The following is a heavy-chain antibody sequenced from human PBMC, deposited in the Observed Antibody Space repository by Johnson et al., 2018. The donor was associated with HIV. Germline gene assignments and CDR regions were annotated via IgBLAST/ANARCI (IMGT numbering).Heavy chain of an antibody. CDR1: GFTFSSYG. CDR2: IRYDGFNK. Sequence: QVQLVESGGGVVQPGGSLRLSCATSGFTFSSYGMHWVRQAPGKGLEWVAFIRYDGFNKYFADSVKGRFTISRDNSKNTLHLQMNSLRAEDTAVYYCAKGTHYSDSSGPEDAFDIWGQGTMVTVSS. CDR3: AKGTHYSDSSGPEDAFDI. J-gene: IGHJ3*02. V-gene: IGHV3-30*02. D-gene: IGHD3-22*01.